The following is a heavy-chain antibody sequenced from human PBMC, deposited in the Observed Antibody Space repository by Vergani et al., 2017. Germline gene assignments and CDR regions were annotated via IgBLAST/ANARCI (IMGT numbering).Heavy chain of an antibody. J-gene: IGHJ1*01. Sequence: EVQLVESGGGLVQPGGSLKLSCAASGFTFSGSAMHWVRQASGKGLEWVGRIRSKANSYAKAYAASVKGRFTISRDDSKNTAYLQMNSRKTEDTAVDYCTRNSTFQHWGQGTLVTVSS. CDR3: TRNSTFQH. CDR2: IRSKANSYAK. CDR1: GFTFSGSA. D-gene: IGHD2/OR15-2a*01. V-gene: IGHV3-73*02.